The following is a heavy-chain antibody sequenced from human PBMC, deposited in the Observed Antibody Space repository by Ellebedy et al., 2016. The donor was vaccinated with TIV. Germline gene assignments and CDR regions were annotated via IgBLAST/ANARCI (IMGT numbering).Heavy chain of an antibody. CDR3: AKGYCSGGSCYPFDP. CDR2: ISFDGSSE. J-gene: IGHJ5*02. Sequence: GESLKISXVASGFTFSSSTMHWVRQAPGWGLEWVAGISFDGSSEHYADSVKGRFTISRDNSKNTLYLQMNSLRAEDTAVYYCAKGYCSGGSCYPFDPWGQGTLVTVSS. CDR1: GFTFSSST. V-gene: IGHV3-30*04. D-gene: IGHD2-15*01.